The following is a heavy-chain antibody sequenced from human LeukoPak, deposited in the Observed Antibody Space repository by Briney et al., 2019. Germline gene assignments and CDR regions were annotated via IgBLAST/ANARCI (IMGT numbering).Heavy chain of an antibody. CDR2: VSGRDDST. V-gene: IGHV3-23*01. Sequence: QTGASLRLSCAASGFTFSNYAMSWVRQAPGKGLEWVSAVSGRDDSTYYADSVKGRFTISRDTSKSTLYLQMNSLRAEDTAVYYCAKWGDYDILTGYYDSDYWGQGTLVTVSS. CDR3: AKWGDYDILTGYYDSDY. J-gene: IGHJ4*02. D-gene: IGHD3-9*01. CDR1: GFTFSNYA.